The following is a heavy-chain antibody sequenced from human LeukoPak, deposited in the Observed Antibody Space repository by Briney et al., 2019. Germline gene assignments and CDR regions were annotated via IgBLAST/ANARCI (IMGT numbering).Heavy chain of an antibody. CDR2: IYSDGSRT. D-gene: IGHD6-19*01. V-gene: IGHV3-64D*06. Sequence: PGGSLRLSCAASGFTFSSFAMHWVRQAPGKGLEYLSAIYSDGSRTYYADSVKGRFTNSRDNSKNTLYFEMSSLRVEDTAVYYCVKSPGSGWPVWGQGTLLTVSS. CDR3: VKSPGSGWPV. CDR1: GFTFSSFA. J-gene: IGHJ4*02.